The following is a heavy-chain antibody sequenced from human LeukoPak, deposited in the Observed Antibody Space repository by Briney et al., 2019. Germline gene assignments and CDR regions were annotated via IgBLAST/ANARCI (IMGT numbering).Heavy chain of an antibody. D-gene: IGHD1-26*01. CDR2: IWYDGSNK. Sequence: PGRSLRLSCAASGFTFRSYGIHWVRQAPGKGLEWVAVIWYDGSNKYYADSVKGRFTISRDNSKNTLYLQMNSLRAEDTAVYYCASTLSGSSSYWGQGTLVTVSS. V-gene: IGHV3-33*08. J-gene: IGHJ4*02. CDR1: GFTFRSYG. CDR3: ASTLSGSSSY.